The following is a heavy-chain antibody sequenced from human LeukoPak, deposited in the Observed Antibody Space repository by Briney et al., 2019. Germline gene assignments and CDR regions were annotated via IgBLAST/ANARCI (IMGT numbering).Heavy chain of an antibody. Sequence: GGSLRLSCAASGFTFNTYGMHWVRQAPGKGLEWITFIRYDGSNKYYADSVKGRFTISRDNSKNTLYLQTNSLRAEDTAVYYCANSKAAAMYYFDYWGQGTLVTVSS. D-gene: IGHD6-13*01. CDR2: IRYDGSNK. V-gene: IGHV3-30*02. CDR3: ANSKAAAMYYFDY. CDR1: GFTFNTYG. J-gene: IGHJ4*02.